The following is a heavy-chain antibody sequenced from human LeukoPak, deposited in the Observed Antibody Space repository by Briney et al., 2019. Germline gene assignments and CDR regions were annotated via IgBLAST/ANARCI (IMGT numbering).Heavy chain of an antibody. Sequence: SESLSLTCTVSGGSICTYYWNWIRQPPGKGREWIGYVYYSGTTNFNPSLKSRVTISVDTSKNQFSLKLSSGTAADTAVYYCARSGGYSSSWSLWGQGTLVTVSS. CDR3: ARSGGYSSSWSL. CDR2: VYYSGTT. D-gene: IGHD6-13*01. J-gene: IGHJ4*02. V-gene: IGHV4-59*01. CDR1: GGSICTYY.